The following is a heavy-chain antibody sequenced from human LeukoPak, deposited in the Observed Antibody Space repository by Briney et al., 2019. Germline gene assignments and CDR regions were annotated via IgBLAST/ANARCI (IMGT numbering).Heavy chain of an antibody. Sequence: GGSLRLSCAASGFTFSSYAMSWIRQAPGKGLEWVSYISSSGSTIYYADSVKGRFTISRDNAKNSLYLQMNSLRAEDTAVYYCARVRYYGSGSGPNWGQGTLVTVSS. CDR3: ARVRYYGSGSGPN. CDR2: ISSSGSTI. D-gene: IGHD3-10*01. CDR1: GFTFSSYA. V-gene: IGHV3-11*01. J-gene: IGHJ4*02.